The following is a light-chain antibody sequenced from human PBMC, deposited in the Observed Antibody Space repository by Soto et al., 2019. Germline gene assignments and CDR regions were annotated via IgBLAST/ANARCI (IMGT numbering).Light chain of an antibody. CDR1: QSVSSN. CDR2: GAS. J-gene: IGKJ1*01. Sequence: EIVMTQSPATLSVSPGERATLSCRASQSVSSNLAWYQQKPGQAPRLLIYGASTRATVTPARFSGSGSGTEFTLTISSLQYEDFAVYYCQQYDNWPRTFGQGTKVEIK. V-gene: IGKV3D-15*01. CDR3: QQYDNWPRT.